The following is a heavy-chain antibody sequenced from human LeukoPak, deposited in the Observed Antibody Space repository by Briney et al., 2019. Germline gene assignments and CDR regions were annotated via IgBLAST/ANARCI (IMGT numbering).Heavy chain of an antibody. J-gene: IGHJ4*02. CDR1: GFTFSSYA. V-gene: IGHV3-23*01. CDR3: ARGSYYGSAIDY. D-gene: IGHD3-10*01. Sequence: GGSLRLSCAASGFTFSSYAMSWVRQAPGKGLEWVSAISGSGGSTYYADSVKGRFTISRDNSKNTLYLQMNSLRAEDAAVYYCARGSYYGSAIDYWGQGTLVTVSS. CDR2: ISGSGGST.